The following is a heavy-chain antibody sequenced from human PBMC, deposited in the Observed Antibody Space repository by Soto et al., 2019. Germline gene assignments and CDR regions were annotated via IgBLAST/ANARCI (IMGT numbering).Heavy chain of an antibody. CDR1: GGTFSSYA. J-gene: IGHJ6*02. D-gene: IGHD1-7*01. Sequence: SVKVSCKASGGTFSSYAISWVRQAPGQGLEWMGGIIPIFGTANYAQKFQGRVTITADESTSTAYMELSSLRSEDTAVYYCARITLDITVTTTLDYSSYGMDVCGQGTTVTVS. CDR3: ARITLDITVTTTLDYSSYGMDV. V-gene: IGHV1-69*13. CDR2: IIPIFGTA.